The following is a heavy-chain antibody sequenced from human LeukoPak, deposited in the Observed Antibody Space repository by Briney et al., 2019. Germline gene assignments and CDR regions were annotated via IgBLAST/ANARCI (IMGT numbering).Heavy chain of an antibody. D-gene: IGHD1-26*01. J-gene: IGHJ5*02. CDR3: ARAFRYSGSYHHWFDP. V-gene: IGHV3-21*01. CDR1: GFTFSAYS. CDR2: ISSSGTYI. Sequence: PGGSLRLSCAASGFTFSAYSINWVRQAPGRGLEWVSSISSSGTYIYYADSVKGRFTISRDNAKNSLSLQMNSLRAEDTAVYYCARAFRYSGSYHHWFDPWGQGTLVTVSS.